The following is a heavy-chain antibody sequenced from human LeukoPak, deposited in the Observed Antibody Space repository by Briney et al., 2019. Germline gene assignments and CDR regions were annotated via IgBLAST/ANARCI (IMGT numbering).Heavy chain of an antibody. CDR3: ARDKEDYGDPGVIDY. D-gene: IGHD4-17*01. V-gene: IGHV3-33*01. CDR2: IWYDGSNK. Sequence: PGRSLRLSCAASGFTFSSYGMHWVRQAPGKGLEWVAVIWYDGSNKHYADSVKGRFTISRDNSKNTLYLQMNSLRAEDTAVYYCARDKEDYGDPGVIDYWGQGTLVTVSS. J-gene: IGHJ4*02. CDR1: GFTFSSYG.